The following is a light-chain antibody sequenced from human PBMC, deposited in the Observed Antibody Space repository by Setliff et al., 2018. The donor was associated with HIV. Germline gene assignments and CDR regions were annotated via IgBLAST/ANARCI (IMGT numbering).Light chain of an antibody. Sequence: QSVLTQPASVSGSPGQSITISCTGTSSDVGGYNYVSWYRQHPGKAPKLMIYEVSNRPSGVSDRFSGSKSGNTASLTISGLQTEDEADYFCSSYTSSSPLDVFGTGTKVTVL. J-gene: IGLJ1*01. CDR1: SSDVGGYNY. V-gene: IGLV2-14*01. CDR2: EVS. CDR3: SSYTSSSPLDV.